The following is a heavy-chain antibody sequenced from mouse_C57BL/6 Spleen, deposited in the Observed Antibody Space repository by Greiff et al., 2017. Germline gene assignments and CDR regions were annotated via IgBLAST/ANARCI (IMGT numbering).Heavy chain of an antibody. D-gene: IGHD1-1*01. J-gene: IGHJ3*01. CDR2: IDPENGDT. V-gene: IGHV14-4*01. CDR1: GFNIKDDY. CDR3: TTYYGSSPFAY. Sequence: EVQLQQSGAELVRPGASVKLSCTASGFNIKDDYMHWVKQRPEQGLEWIGWIDPENGDTEYASKFQGKATITADTSSNTAYLQLSSLTSEDTAVSYCTTYYGSSPFAYWGQGTLVTVSA.